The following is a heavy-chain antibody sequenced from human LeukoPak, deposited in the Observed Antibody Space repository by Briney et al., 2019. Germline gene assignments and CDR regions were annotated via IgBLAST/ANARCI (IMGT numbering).Heavy chain of an antibody. J-gene: IGHJ2*01. CDR1: GDSVSSNSAA. CDR2: TYYRSKWYN. V-gene: IGHV6-1*01. CDR3: ARSGYSYDSAVYWNFDL. Sequence: SQTLSLTCAISGDSVSSNSAAWNWIRQSPSRGLEWLGRTYYRSKWYNDYAVSVKSRITINPDTSKNQFSLKLSSVTAADTAVYYCARSGYSYDSAVYWNFDLWGRGTLVTVSS. D-gene: IGHD5-18*01.